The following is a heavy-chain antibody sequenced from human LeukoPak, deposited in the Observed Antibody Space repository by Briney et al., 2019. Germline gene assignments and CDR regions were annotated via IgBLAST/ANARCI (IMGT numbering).Heavy chain of an antibody. V-gene: IGHV3-23*01. CDR2: IGGSGGST. D-gene: IGHD2-2*01. CDR1: GFTFSSYA. Sequence: GGSLRLSCAASGFTFSSYAMSWVRQAPGKGLEWVSAIGGSGGSTYYADSVKGRFTISRDNSKNTLYLQMNSLRAEDTAVYYCAKGTGRYCSSTSRSLGKMDYYYGMDVWGQGTTVTVSS. CDR3: AKGTGRYCSSTSRSLGKMDYYYGMDV. J-gene: IGHJ6*02.